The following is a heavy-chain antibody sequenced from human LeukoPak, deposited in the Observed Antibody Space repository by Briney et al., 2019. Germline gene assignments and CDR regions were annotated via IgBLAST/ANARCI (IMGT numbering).Heavy chain of an antibody. Sequence: ASVKVSCKASGYTFTGYYMHWVRQAPGQGLEWVGWINPNSGGTNYAQKFQGRVTMTRDTSISTAYMELSRLRSDDTAVYYCARSFMATTPYFDYWGQGTLVTVSS. CDR3: ARSFMATTPYFDY. CDR1: GYTFTGYY. D-gene: IGHD5-24*01. J-gene: IGHJ4*02. V-gene: IGHV1-2*02. CDR2: INPNSGGT.